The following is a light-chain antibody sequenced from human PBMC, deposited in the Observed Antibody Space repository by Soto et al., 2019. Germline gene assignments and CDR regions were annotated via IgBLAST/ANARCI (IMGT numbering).Light chain of an antibody. CDR3: LSYAGSNTYV. Sequence: QSAPTQPPSASGSPGQSVTISCTGTSSDVGGYSSVSWYQQHPGKAPTLMIYEVSERPSGVPNRFSGSKSGNTASLTVSGLQAEDEADYYCLSYAGSNTYVFGTGTKLTVL. CDR2: EVS. V-gene: IGLV2-8*01. J-gene: IGLJ1*01. CDR1: SSDVGGYSS.